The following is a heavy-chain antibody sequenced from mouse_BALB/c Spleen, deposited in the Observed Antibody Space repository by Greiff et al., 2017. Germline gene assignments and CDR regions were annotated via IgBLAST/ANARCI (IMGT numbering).Heavy chain of an antibody. CDR1: GFTFSSYT. V-gene: IGHV5-12-2*01. CDR3: ARVPHAMDY. J-gene: IGHJ4*01. Sequence: EVKLQESGGGLVQPGGSLKLSCAASGFTFSSYTMSWVRQTPEKRLEWVAYISNGGGSTYYPDTVKGRFTISRDNAKNTLYLQMSSLKSEDTAMYYCARVPHAMDYWGQGTSVTVSS. CDR2: ISNGGGST. D-gene: IGHD5-1*01.